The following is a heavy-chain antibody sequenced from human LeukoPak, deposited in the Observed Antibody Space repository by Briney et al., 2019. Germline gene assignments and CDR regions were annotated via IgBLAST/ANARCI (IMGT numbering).Heavy chain of an antibody. V-gene: IGHV1-2*02. D-gene: IGHD3-10*01. J-gene: IGHJ6*02. CDR1: GYTFIGYY. CDR2: INPNSGGT. Sequence: ASVKVSCKASGYTFIGYYMHWVRQAPGQGLEWMGWINPNSGGTKYAQKFQGRVTMTRDTSISTGYMELSRLRSDDTAVYYCARDGTYGSGSYIHYYGMDVWGQGTTVTVSS. CDR3: ARDGTYGSGSYIHYYGMDV.